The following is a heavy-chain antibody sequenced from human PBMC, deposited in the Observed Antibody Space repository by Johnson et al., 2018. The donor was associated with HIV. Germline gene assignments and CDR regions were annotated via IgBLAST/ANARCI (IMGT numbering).Heavy chain of an antibody. J-gene: IGHJ3*02. CDR1: GITVSSNY. CDR3: AAYYDGSGYPRFGDAFDI. D-gene: IGHD3-22*01. Sequence: VQLVESGGGLVQPGGSLRLSCAALGITVSSNYMSWVRQAPGKGLEWVSGINWNGGNTGYADSVKGRFTISRDNAKNSLYLQMNSLRAEDTALYYCAAYYDGSGYPRFGDAFDIWGQGTMVTVSS. CDR2: INWNGGNT. V-gene: IGHV3-20*04.